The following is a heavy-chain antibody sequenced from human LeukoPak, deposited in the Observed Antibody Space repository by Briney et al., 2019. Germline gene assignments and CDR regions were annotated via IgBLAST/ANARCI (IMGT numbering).Heavy chain of an antibody. Sequence: GGSLRLSCAASGFTFSSYSMNWVRQAPGKGLEWVSSISSSSSYIYYADSVKGRFTISRDNDKNSLYLQMNSLRAEDTAVYYCARERGDSMALYYYYMDVWGKGTTVTVSS. CDR1: GFTFSSYS. J-gene: IGHJ6*03. CDR3: ARERGDSMALYYYYMDV. V-gene: IGHV3-21*01. CDR2: ISSSSSYI. D-gene: IGHD4/OR15-4a*01.